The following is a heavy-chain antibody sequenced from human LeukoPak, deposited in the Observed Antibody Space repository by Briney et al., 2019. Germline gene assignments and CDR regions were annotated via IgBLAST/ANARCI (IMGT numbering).Heavy chain of an antibody. J-gene: IGHJ5*02. CDR3: ARVNFDSSSGVWFDP. D-gene: IGHD6-6*01. V-gene: IGHV4-39*07. Sequence: PSETLSLTCTVSGGSISSSSYYWGWIRQPPGKGLEWIGSIYYSGSTYYNPSLKSRVTISVDTSKNQFSLKLSSVTAADTAVYYCARVNFDSSSGVWFDPWGQGTLVTVSS. CDR1: GGSISSSSYY. CDR2: IYYSGST.